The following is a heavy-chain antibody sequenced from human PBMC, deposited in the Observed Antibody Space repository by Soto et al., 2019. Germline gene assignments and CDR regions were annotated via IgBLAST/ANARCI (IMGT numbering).Heavy chain of an antibody. CDR3: AKASAGHDY. Sequence: EVPVLESGGGLVQPGGSLRLSCAASGFTFSTYAMAWVRLAPGKGLEWVSAISGSGGTTYYADSVKGRFTISRDNSKNTVYLQMNSLRAEDTAVYYCAKASAGHDYWGQGTLVTVSS. D-gene: IGHD6-13*01. CDR1: GFTFSTYA. V-gene: IGHV3-23*01. J-gene: IGHJ4*02. CDR2: ISGSGGTT.